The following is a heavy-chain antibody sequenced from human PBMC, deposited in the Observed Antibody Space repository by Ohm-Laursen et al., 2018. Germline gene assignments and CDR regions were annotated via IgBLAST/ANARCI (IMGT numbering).Heavy chain of an antibody. CDR2: IYTSGST. J-gene: IGHJ4*02. D-gene: IGHD5-24*01. CDR1: GGSISSNY. V-gene: IGHV4-4*07. Sequence: TLSLTCTVSGGSISSNYWSWIRQPAGKGLEWIGRIYTSGSTNYNPSLKSRVTMSVDTSKNQFSLKLSSVTAADTAVYYCARGRLDGYNSYYFDYWGQGTLVTVSS. CDR3: ARGRLDGYNSYYFDY.